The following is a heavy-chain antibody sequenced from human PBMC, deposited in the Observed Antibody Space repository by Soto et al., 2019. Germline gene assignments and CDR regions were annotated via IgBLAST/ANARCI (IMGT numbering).Heavy chain of an antibody. CDR2: ISGSGGST. V-gene: IGHV3-23*01. J-gene: IGHJ3*02. D-gene: IGHD6-13*01. CDR1: GFTFSSYA. Sequence: EVQLFESGGGLVQPGGSLRLSCAASGFTFSSYAMSWVRQAPGKGLEWVSAISGSGGSTYYADSVKGRFTISRDNSKKTLYLQMNSLRAEDTAVYYWAKDCSKQQLGDHDACDIWGHGTMVTVSS. CDR3: AKDCSKQQLGDHDACDI.